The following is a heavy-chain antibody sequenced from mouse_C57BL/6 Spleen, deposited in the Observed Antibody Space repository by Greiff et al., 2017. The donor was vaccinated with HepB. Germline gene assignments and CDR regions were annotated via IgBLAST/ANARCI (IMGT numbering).Heavy chain of an antibody. CDR3: ANDYDVGYYAMDY. CDR1: GYTFTSYW. CDR2: IDPNSGGT. D-gene: IGHD2-4*01. J-gene: IGHJ4*01. V-gene: IGHV1-72*01. Sequence: QVHVKQPGAELVKPGASVKLSCKASGYTFTSYWMHWVKQRPGRGLEWIGRIDPNSGGTKYNEKFKSKATLTVDKPSSTAYMQLSSLTSEDSAVYYCANDYDVGYYAMDYWGQGTSVTVSS.